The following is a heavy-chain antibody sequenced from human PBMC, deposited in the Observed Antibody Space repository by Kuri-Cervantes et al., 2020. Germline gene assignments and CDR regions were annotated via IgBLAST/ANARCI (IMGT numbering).Heavy chain of an antibody. Sequence: GESLKISCAASGFTFSSYAMHWVRQAPGKGLEWVAVISYDGSNKYYADSVKGRFTISRDNSKNTLYLQMNSLRAEDAAVYYCAKGGLAAAGPNWFDPWGHGTLVTVSS. CDR1: GFTFSSYA. J-gene: IGHJ5*02. CDR2: ISYDGSNK. CDR3: AKGGLAAAGPNWFDP. D-gene: IGHD6-13*01. V-gene: IGHV3-30*04.